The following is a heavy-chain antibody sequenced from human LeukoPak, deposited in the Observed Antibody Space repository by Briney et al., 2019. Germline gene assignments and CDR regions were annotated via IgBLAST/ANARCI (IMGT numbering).Heavy chain of an antibody. V-gene: IGHV4-30-4*01. CDR2: IYYSGST. J-gene: IGHJ5*02. Sequence: SQTLSLTCAVSGGSISTGDYYWSWIRQPPGRGLEWIGYIYYSGSTYYNPSLKSRVTLSVDTSKNQFSLNLSSVTAADTAVYYCARATYQVVSRWFDPWGQETLVTVST. D-gene: IGHD2-2*01. CDR3: ARATYQVVSRWFDP. CDR1: GGSISTGDYY.